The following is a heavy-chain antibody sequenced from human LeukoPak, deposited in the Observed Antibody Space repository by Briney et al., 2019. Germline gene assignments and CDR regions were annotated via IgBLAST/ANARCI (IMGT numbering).Heavy chain of an antibody. CDR3: AREYYGDEEYVDY. D-gene: IGHD4-17*01. CDR1: GFTFSSYD. V-gene: IGHV3-23*01. Sequence: PGGSLRLSCAASGFTFSSYDMTWVRQAPGRGLEWVSSIRPSGDNTYYGDSVKGRFTISRDNSKNTLYLQMNSLRAEDTAVYYCAREYYGDEEYVDYWGQGTLVTVSS. CDR2: IRPSGDNT. J-gene: IGHJ4*02.